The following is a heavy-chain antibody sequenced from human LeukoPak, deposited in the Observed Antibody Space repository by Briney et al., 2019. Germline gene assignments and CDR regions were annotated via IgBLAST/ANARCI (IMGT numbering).Heavy chain of an antibody. CDR3: ARGYGSGSYYYGWFDP. CDR1: GGSISSYY. V-gene: IGHV4-59*08. Sequence: SETLSLTCIVSGGSISSYYWSWIRQPPGQGPEWIGYISYSGSTNYNPSLKSRVTISRDMSKKQFSLKLTSVTAADTAVYYCARGYGSGSYYYGWFDPWGQGTLVTVSS. J-gene: IGHJ5*02. D-gene: IGHD3-10*01. CDR2: ISYSGST.